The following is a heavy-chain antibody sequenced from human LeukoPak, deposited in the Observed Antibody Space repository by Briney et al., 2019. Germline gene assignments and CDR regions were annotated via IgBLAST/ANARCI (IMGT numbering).Heavy chain of an antibody. V-gene: IGHV1-69*05. D-gene: IGHD1-7*01. CDR2: IIPIFGTA. J-gene: IGHJ5*02. Sequence: SVKVFCKASGGTFSSYANSWVRQAPGQGLEWMGGIIPIFGTANYAQKFQGRVTITTDESTSTAYMELSSLRSEDTAVFYCARDNYAGANWFDPWGQGTLVTVSS. CDR1: GGTFSSYA. CDR3: ARDNYAGANWFDP.